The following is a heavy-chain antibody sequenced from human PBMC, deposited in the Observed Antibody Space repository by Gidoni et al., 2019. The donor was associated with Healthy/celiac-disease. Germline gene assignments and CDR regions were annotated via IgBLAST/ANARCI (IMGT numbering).Heavy chain of an antibody. CDR3: TTDQNYYDSSGYFDAFDI. J-gene: IGHJ3*02. D-gene: IGHD3-22*01. CDR1: GFTFSNAW. Sequence: EVQLVESGGGLVKPGGSLRLSCAASGFTFSNAWMSWVRQAPGKGLEWVGRIKSKTDGGTTDYAAPVKGRFTISRDDSKNTLYLQMNSLKTEDTAVYYCTTDQNYYDSSGYFDAFDIWGQGTMVTVSS. CDR2: IKSKTDGGTT. V-gene: IGHV3-15*01.